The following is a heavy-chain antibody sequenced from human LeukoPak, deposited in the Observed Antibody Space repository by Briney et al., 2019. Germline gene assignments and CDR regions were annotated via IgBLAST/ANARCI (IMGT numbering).Heavy chain of an antibody. J-gene: IGHJ4*02. V-gene: IGHV3-21*01. Sequence: PGGSLRLSCAASGFNFSSYSMNWVRQAPGKGLEWVSSITSSSSYIYYADSAKGRFTISRDHDKNSLYLQMNSLRAEDTAVYYCARDGSPTSSGWYGPEDYWGQGTLVTVSS. CDR3: ARDGSPTSSGWYGPEDY. CDR1: GFNFSSYS. D-gene: IGHD6-19*01. CDR2: ITSSSSYI.